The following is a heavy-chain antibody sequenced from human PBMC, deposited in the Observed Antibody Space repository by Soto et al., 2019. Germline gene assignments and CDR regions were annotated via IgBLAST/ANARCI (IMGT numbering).Heavy chain of an antibody. CDR1: GFTFSGYS. CDR2: ISGPSIYI. Sequence: EVQLVESGGGLVKPGGSLRLSCVASGFTFSGYSINWVRQAPGKGLEWVSYISGPSIYIYYADSVKGRFTISRDNAKSAVYLQMNSLRAEDTAVYDCARGFRNGFNVWGQGTTVSVSS. D-gene: IGHD2-8*01. J-gene: IGHJ6*02. V-gene: IGHV3-21*01. CDR3: ARGFRNGFNV.